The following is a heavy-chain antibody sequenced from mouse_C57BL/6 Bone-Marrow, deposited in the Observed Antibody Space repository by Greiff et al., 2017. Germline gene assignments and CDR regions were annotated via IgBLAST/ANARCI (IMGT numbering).Heavy chain of an antibody. J-gene: IGHJ2*01. Sequence: EVKLQQSGPELVKPGASVKIPCKASGYTFTDYNMDWVKQSHGKSLEWIGDINPNNGGTIYNQKFKGKATLTVDKSSSTAYMELRSLTSEDTAVYYCARWEGVEEGEGFDDWGQGTTLTVSS. CDR2: INPNNGGT. CDR3: ARWEGVEEGEGFDD. CDR1: GYTFTDYN. D-gene: IGHD4-1*01. V-gene: IGHV1-18*01.